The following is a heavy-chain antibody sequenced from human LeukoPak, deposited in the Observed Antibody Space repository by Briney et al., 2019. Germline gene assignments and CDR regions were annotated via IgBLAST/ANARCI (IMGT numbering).Heavy chain of an antibody. D-gene: IGHD4-17*01. CDR2: ISSSSSYI. V-gene: IGHV3-21*01. Sequence: GGSLRLSCAASGFTFSSYTMNWVRQAPGKGLEWVSAISSSSSYIYYADSVKGRFTISRHNAKRSLYLQMNSLRAEATAVYYCARDLGGYGAYGTNFGYWGQGTLVTVSS. J-gene: IGHJ4*02. CDR3: ARDLGGYGAYGTNFGY. CDR1: GFTFSSYT.